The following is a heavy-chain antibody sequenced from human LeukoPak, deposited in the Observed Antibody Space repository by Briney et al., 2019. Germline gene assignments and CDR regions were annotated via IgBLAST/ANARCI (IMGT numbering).Heavy chain of an antibody. Sequence: SETLSLTCAVYGGSFSGYYWSWIRQPPGKGLEWIGEINHSGSTNYNPSLKSRVTISVDTSKNQFSLKLSSVTAADTAVYYCARKAGVLGYWGQGTLVTVSP. CDR1: GGSFSGYY. D-gene: IGHD3-10*01. V-gene: IGHV4-34*01. J-gene: IGHJ4*02. CDR3: ARKAGVLGY. CDR2: INHSGST.